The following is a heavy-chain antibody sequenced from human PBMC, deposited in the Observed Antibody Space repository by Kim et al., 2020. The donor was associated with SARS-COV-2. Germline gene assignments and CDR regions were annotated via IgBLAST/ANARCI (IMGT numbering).Heavy chain of an antibody. CDR2: ST. Sequence: STYYTPSLKSRVTISVDTSKNQFSLKLSSVTAADTAVYYCARHADGGYDYWGQGTLVTVSS. V-gene: IGHV4-39*01. D-gene: IGHD5-12*01. CDR3: ARHADGGYDY. J-gene: IGHJ4*02.